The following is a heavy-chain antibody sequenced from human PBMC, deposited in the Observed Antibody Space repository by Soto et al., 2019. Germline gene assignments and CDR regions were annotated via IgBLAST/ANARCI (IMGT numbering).Heavy chain of an antibody. CDR2: IKQDGSEK. CDR1: GFTFSSYW. J-gene: IGHJ4*02. Sequence: AGGSLRLSCAASGFTFSSYWMSWVRQAPGKGLEWVANIKQDGSEKYYVDSVKGRFTISRDNAKNSLYLQMNSLRAEDTAVYYCARESDSGSYYFKGAFDYWGQGTLVTAPQ. CDR3: ARESDSGSYYFKGAFDY. D-gene: IGHD1-26*01. V-gene: IGHV3-7*03.